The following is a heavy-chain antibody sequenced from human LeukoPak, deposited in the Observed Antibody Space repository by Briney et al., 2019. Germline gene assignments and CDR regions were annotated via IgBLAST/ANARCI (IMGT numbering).Heavy chain of an antibody. CDR3: ARSHVANGLVVPAAIPPQAFDY. D-gene: IGHD2-2*01. J-gene: IGHJ4*02. V-gene: IGHV1-46*01. CDR2: INPSGGST. Sequence: GASVKVSCKASGYTFTIYYVHWVRQAPGQGLEWMGIINPSGGSTSYAQKFQGRVTMTRDTSTSTVYMELSSLRSEDTAVYYCARSHVANGLVVPAAIPPQAFDYWGQGTLVTVSS. CDR1: GYTFTIYY.